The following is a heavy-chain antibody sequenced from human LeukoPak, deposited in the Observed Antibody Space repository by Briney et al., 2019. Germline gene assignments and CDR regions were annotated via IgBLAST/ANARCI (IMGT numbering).Heavy chain of an antibody. Sequence: SETLSLTCTVSGGSISSYYWSWIRQPPGKGLEWIGYIYYSGSTNYNPSLKSRVTISVDTSKNQFSLKLSSVTAADTAVYYCARQMRLYYDILTGSDSVAAFDIWGQGTMVTVSS. V-gene: IGHV4-59*08. CDR1: GGSISSYY. CDR2: IYYSGST. CDR3: ARQMRLYYDILTGSDSVAAFDI. D-gene: IGHD3-9*01. J-gene: IGHJ3*02.